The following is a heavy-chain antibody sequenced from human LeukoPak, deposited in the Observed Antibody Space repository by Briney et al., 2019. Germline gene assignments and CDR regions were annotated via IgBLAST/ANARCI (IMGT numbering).Heavy chain of an antibody. CDR3: AKVWFGDNHFGP. D-gene: IGHD3-10*01. Sequence: PGGSLRLPCAASGFTFKSYGMLWLRQAPGKGLAGVAFIRYYGSNKYYAGSVKDRFTITRNNSMNMLYLQMNGMRADDTAGYYCAKVWFGDNHFGPWGQGTLVTVSS. CDR1: GFTFKSYG. V-gene: IGHV3-30*02. CDR2: IRYYGSNK. J-gene: IGHJ5*02.